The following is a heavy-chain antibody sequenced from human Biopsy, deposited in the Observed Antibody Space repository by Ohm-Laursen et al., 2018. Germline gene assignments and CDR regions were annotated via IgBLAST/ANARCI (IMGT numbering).Heavy chain of an antibody. CDR3: ARGPKRLTGTSYFED. V-gene: IGHV4-4*07. J-gene: IGHJ4*02. D-gene: IGHD1-7*01. CDR2: LYTSGDT. Sequence: SDTLSLTCTVSSGLISNYYWSRIRQPAGKGLGWIGRLYTSGDTNYNPSLKSRVSVSEDTSKNQFSLRLTSVTAADTAVYYCARGPKRLTGTSYFEDWGRGILVTVSS. CDR1: SGLISNYY.